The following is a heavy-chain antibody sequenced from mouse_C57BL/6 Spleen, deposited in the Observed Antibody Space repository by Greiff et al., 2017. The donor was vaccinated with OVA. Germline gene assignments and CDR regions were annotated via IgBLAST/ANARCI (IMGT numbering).Heavy chain of an antibody. J-gene: IGHJ3*01. D-gene: IGHD3-2*02. Sequence: QVQLQQPGAELVKPGASVKLSCKASGYTFTSYWMHWVKQRPGQGLEWIGMIHPNSGSTNYNEKFKSKATLTVDKSSSTAYMQLSSLISEDSAVYYCAPAQATPFAYWGQGTLVTVSA. CDR3: APAQATPFAY. CDR2: IHPNSGST. CDR1: GYTFTSYW. V-gene: IGHV1-64*01.